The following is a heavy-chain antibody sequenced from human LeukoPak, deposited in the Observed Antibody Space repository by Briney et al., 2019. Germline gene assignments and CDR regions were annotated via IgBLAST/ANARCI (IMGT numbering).Heavy chain of an antibody. CDR3: ARDPGYDSHFDY. Sequence: GGSLRLSCAVSGFTFSSSGMHWVRQAPGKGLEWVGVIWYDGSNKYYADSVKGRFTISRDNSKNTLYLQMNSLRAEDTAVYYCARDPGYDSHFDYWGQGTLVTVSS. V-gene: IGHV3-33*01. J-gene: IGHJ4*02. D-gene: IGHD5-12*01. CDR1: GFTFSSSG. CDR2: IWYDGSNK.